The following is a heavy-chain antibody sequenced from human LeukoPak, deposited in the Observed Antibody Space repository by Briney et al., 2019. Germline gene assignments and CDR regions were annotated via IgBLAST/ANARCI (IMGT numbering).Heavy chain of an antibody. J-gene: IGHJ4*02. V-gene: IGHV3-43D*03. D-gene: IGHD6-13*01. CDR1: GFTFDDYA. CDR3: AKDTLRSSSWDFDY. CDR2: ISWVGGTT. Sequence: GGSLRLSCAASGFTFDDYAMHWVRQVPGRGLEWVSLISWVGGTTYYVDSVKGRFTISRDHSKNSLYLQMNSLRAEDTALYYCAKDTLRSSSWDFDYWGQGTLVTVSS.